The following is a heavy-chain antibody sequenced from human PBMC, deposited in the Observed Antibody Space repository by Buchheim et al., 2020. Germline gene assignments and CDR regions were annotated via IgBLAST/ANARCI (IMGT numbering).Heavy chain of an antibody. V-gene: IGHV4-34*01. CDR3: ARGDFGSGYPYYYYYYGMDV. CDR2: INHSGST. Sequence: QVQLQQWGAGLLKPSETLSLTCAVYGGSFSGYYWSWIRQPPGKGLEWIGEINHSGSTNYNPSLKSRVTISVDTSKNQFSLKLGSVTAADTAVYYCARGDFGSGYPYYYYYYGMDVGGKGTT. J-gene: IGHJ6*04. D-gene: IGHD3-3*01. CDR1: GGSFSGYY.